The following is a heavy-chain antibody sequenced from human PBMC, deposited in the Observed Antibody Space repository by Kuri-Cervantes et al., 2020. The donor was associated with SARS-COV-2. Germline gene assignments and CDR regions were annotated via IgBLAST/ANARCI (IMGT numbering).Heavy chain of an antibody. V-gene: IGHV3-48*01. Sequence: GGSLRLSCAASGFTLGTYSTNWVRQAPGKGLEWLSYITSSSSTVYYADSVKGRFSISRDNAKNSLYLQMNSLRAEDTAVYYCARGEHYARAKIGEDGLDIWGQGTMVTVSS. D-gene: IGHD2-2*01. CDR2: ITSSSSTV. J-gene: IGHJ3*02. CDR3: ARGEHYARAKIGEDGLDI. CDR1: GFTLGTYS.